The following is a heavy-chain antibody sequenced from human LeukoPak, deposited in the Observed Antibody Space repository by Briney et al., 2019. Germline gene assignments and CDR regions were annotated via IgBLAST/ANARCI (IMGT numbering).Heavy chain of an antibody. CDR3: ARYKVVAAKASDY. D-gene: IGHD2-15*01. CDR2: ISSSSSYI. Sequence: PGGSLRLSCAASGFTFSSYSMNWVRQAPGKGLEWVSSISSSSSYIYYADSVKGRFTISRDNAKNSLYLQMNSLRAEDTAVYYCARYKVVAAKASDYWGQGTLVTVSS. CDR1: GFTFSSYS. J-gene: IGHJ4*02. V-gene: IGHV3-21*01.